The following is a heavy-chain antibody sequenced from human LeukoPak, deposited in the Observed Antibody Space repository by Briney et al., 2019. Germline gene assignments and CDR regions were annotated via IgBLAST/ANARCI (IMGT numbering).Heavy chain of an antibody. J-gene: IGHJ5*02. CDR1: GFTFSSYA. V-gene: IGHV3-30-3*01. CDR2: ISYDGSNK. CDR3: ARAPDWANWFDP. D-gene: IGHD2-21*01. Sequence: GGSLRLSCAASGFTFSSYAMHWVRQAPGKGLEWVAVISYDGSNKYYADSVKGRFTISRDNAKNSLYLQMNSLRAEDTAVYYCARAPDWANWFDPWGQGTLVTVSS.